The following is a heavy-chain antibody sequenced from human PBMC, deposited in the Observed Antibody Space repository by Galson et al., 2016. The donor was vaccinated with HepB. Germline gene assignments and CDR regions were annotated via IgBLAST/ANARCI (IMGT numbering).Heavy chain of an antibody. CDR1: GFTFGNYG. J-gene: IGHJ6*04. V-gene: IGHV3-23*01. CDR3: VQGSTAPAV. CDR2: ISRSGDST. D-gene: IGHD2-2*01. Sequence: SLRLSCAASGFTFGNYGMTWVRQAPGKGLEVVSSISRSGDSTDYADSVKGQFTISRDNSKNTLSLQMNSLTADDTAIYYCVQGSTAPAVWGKGTTVTVSS.